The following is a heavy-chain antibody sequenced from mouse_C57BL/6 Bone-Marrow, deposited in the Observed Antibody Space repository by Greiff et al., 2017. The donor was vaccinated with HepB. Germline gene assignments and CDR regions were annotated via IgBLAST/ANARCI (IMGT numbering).Heavy chain of an antibody. J-gene: IGHJ1*03. CDR3: ARPLFTTVPYWYFDV. V-gene: IGHV5-4*03. CDR1: GFTFSSYA. D-gene: IGHD1-1*01. Sequence: DVMLVESGGGLVKPGGSLKLSCAASGFTFSSYAMSWVRQTPEKRLEWVATISDGGSYTYYPDNVKGRFTISRDNAKNNLYLQMSHLKSEDTAMYYCARPLFTTVPYWYFDVWGTGTTVTVSS. CDR2: ISDGGSYT.